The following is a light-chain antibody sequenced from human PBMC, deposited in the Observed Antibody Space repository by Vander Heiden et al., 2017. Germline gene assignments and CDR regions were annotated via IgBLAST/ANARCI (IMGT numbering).Light chain of an antibody. CDR1: QGIRND. J-gene: IGKJ2*01. Sequence: AIQMTHSPSSLSASVGDIVTITCRASQGIRNDLGWYQQKPGKAPKLLIYAASSLQSGVPSRFSGSGSGTDFTLTISSLQPEDFATYYCLQSSNFPYTFGPGTKLEIK. V-gene: IGKV1-6*01. CDR3: LQSSNFPYT. CDR2: AAS.